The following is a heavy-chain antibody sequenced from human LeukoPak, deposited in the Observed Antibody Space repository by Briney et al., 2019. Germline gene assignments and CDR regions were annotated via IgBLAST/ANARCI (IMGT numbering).Heavy chain of an antibody. CDR1: GGSFSGYY. D-gene: IGHD6-13*01. V-gene: IGHV4-34*01. Sequence: SETLSLTCAVYGGSFSGYYWSWIRQPPGKGLEWIGEINHSGSTNYNPSLKSRVTISVDTSKNQFSLKLSSVTAADTAVYYCARGRPHRIAAAGGNWFDPWGQGTLVTVSS. J-gene: IGHJ5*02. CDR2: INHSGST. CDR3: ARGRPHRIAAAGGNWFDP.